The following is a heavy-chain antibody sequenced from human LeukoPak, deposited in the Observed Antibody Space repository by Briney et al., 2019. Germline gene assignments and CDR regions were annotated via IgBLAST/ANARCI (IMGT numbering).Heavy chain of an antibody. J-gene: IGHJ5*02. Sequence: ASETLSLTCAVYGGSFSGYYWSWIRQPPGKGLEWIGEINHSGSTNYNPSLKSRVTISVDTSKNQFSLKLSSVTAADTAVYYCARGWYYYGSGSYRFDPWGQGTLVTVSS. D-gene: IGHD3-10*01. CDR1: GGSFSGYY. V-gene: IGHV4-34*01. CDR2: INHSGST. CDR3: ARGWYYYGSGSYRFDP.